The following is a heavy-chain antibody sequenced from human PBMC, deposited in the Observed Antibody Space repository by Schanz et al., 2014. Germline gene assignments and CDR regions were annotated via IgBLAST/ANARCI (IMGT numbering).Heavy chain of an antibody. J-gene: IGHJ4*02. Sequence: EVQLLDSGGGLVQPGGSLRLSCAASGFTFSTYAMSWVRQAPGKGLEWVSVIYSGIGAYYADSVKDRFTVSRDNSKNTLYLQMNSLRAEDTAVYYCAKDPSHGDYDYYFDYWGQGTLVTGSS. D-gene: IGHD3-22*01. CDR2: IYSGIGA. V-gene: IGHV3-23*03. CDR1: GFTFSTYA. CDR3: AKDPSHGDYDYYFDY.